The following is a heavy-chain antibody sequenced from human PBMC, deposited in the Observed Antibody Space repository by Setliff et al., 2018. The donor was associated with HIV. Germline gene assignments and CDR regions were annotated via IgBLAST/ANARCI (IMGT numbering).Heavy chain of an antibody. CDR3: AKTIAALDY. J-gene: IGHJ4*02. CDR2: IKQDGSEK. V-gene: IGHV3-7*03. D-gene: IGHD6-13*01. CDR1: GFTFSSFW. Sequence: GGSLRLSCAASGFTFSSFWMSWVRQAPGKGLEWVATIKQDGSEKYYVDSVKGRFTISRDNAKNSLYLQMDSLRAEDTAVYFCAKTIAALDYWGQGTLVTVS.